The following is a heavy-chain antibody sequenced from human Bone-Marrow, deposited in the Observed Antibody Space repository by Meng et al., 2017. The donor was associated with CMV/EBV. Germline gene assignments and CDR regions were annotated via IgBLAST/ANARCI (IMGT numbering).Heavy chain of an antibody. CDR3: ARGDYHEGAGYYYYYYGMDV. Sequence: KVSCKASGGTFSSYAISWVRQAPGQGLEWMGGIIPILGIANYAQKFQGRVTITADKSTSTAYMELSSLRSEDTAVYYCARGDYHEGAGYYYYYYGMDVWGQGTTVTVSS. D-gene: IGHD1-26*01. V-gene: IGHV1-69*10. CDR2: IIPILGIA. J-gene: IGHJ6*02. CDR1: GGTFSSYA.